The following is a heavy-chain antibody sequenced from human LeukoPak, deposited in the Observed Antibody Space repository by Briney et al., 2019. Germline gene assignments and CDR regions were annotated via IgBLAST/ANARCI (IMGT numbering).Heavy chain of an antibody. V-gene: IGHV4-59*08. CDR3: ARHGRGGYSYGLYY. Sequence: PSETLSLTCTVSGGSISSYYWSWIRQPPGKGLEWIGYTYYSGSTNYNPSLKSRVTISVDTSKNQFSLKLSSVTAADTAVYYCARHGRGGYSYGLYYWGQGTLVTVSP. CDR1: GGSISSYY. CDR2: TYYSGST. J-gene: IGHJ4*02. D-gene: IGHD5-18*01.